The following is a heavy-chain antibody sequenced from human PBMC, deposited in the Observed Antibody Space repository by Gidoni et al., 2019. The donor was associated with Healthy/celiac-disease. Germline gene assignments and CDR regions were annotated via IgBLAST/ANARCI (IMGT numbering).Heavy chain of an antibody. D-gene: IGHD6-13*01. V-gene: IGHV4-39*07. J-gene: IGHJ4*02. CDR2: IYYSGST. CDR1: GGSISSSSYY. CDR3: ARTRVGSWYYFDY. Sequence: QLQLQESGPGLVKPSETLSLTCTVSGGSISSSSYYWGWIRQPPGKGLEWIGSIYYSGSTYYNPSLKSRVTISVDTSKNQFSLKLSSVTAADTAVYYCARTRVGSWYYFDYWGQGTLVTVSS.